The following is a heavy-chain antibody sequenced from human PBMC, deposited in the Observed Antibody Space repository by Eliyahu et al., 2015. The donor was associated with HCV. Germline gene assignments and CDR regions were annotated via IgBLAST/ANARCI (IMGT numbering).Heavy chain of an antibody. D-gene: IGHD6-19*01. CDR1: GFTFNTHT. J-gene: IGHJ4*02. CDR3: ARGPDTSGRPTGDFDS. Sequence: EVQLEESGGGLVKPGGSLXLSCAXSGFTFNTHTMKWXXQAPGRGLEWVSSISASGSHRYYADSVKGRFTVSRENAQNSLYLQMNSLRVDDTAVYYCARGPDTSGRPTGDFDSWGQGTLVTVSS. CDR2: ISASGSHR. V-gene: IGHV3-21*01.